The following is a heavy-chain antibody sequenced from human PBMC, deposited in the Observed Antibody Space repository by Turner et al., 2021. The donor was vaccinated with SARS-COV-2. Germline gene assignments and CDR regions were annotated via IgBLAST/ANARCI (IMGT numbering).Heavy chain of an antibody. J-gene: IGHJ5*02. CDR2: SHFSGNT. Sequence: QLQLTESGPWLVKPLATLSLTFFVSGDTMSSTPHYWGWLRQPPGQAMELIAQSHFSGNTHDTPSLKSRVTLSVDTAKNHLSLELISVTAADTAVYYCARHVFRDHHDASGYYYVEENWFDLWGQCTLVTVSS. V-gene: IGHV4-39*01. D-gene: IGHD3-3*01. CDR1: GDTMSSTPHY. CDR3: ARHVFRDHHDASGYYYVEENWFDL.